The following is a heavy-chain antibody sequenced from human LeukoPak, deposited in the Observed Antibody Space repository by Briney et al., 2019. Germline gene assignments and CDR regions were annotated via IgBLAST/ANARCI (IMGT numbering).Heavy chain of an antibody. CDR3: AREGYCSSTSCRTYYFDY. Sequence: ASVKVSCKASGYTFTSYGINWVRQAPGQGLEWMGWISAYNGNTNYAQKLQGRVTMTTDTSTSTAYMELRSLRSDDTAVYYCAREGYCSSTSCRTYYFDYWGQGTLVTVSS. CDR1: GYTFTSYG. V-gene: IGHV1-18*01. D-gene: IGHD2-2*01. CDR2: ISAYNGNT. J-gene: IGHJ4*02.